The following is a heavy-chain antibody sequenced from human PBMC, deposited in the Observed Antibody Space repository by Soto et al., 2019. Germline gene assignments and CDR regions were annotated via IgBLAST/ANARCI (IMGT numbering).Heavy chain of an antibody. V-gene: IGHV1-18*01. CDR2: IINYNCNT. CDR3: ARGPRYCSSSICFSGVPWFEP. J-gene: IGHJ5*02. CDR1: GYTXRSYG. D-gene: IGHD2-2*01. Sequence: SXKVSCKAAGYTXRSYGSDWVRQAPGQGLEWLGWIINYNCNTNYAQNVQGILTMTTYTSANTTYMELRSLRFDDTEVYYCARGPRYCSSSICFSGVPWFEPWGQGTLVNVS.